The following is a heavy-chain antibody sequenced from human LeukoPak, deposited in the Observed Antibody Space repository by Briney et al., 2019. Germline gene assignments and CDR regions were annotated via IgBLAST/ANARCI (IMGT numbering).Heavy chain of an antibody. CDR2: IKQDGSEE. CDR3: VRLRPGYFDY. CDR1: GFTFRNFW. V-gene: IGHV3-7*01. D-gene: IGHD1-1*01. J-gene: IGHJ4*02. Sequence: GGSLRLSCAASGFTFRNFWMTWVRQAPGKGLEWVANIKQDGSEEYYVGSVKGRFTISRGNAQNSVFLQMNSLRAEDTAVYYCVRLRPGYFDYWGQGTLVTASS.